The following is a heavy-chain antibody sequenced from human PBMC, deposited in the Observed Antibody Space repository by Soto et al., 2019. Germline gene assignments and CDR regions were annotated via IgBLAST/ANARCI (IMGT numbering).Heavy chain of an antibody. CDR1: GGSISSSSYY. V-gene: IGHV4-39*01. Sequence: SETLSLTCTVSGGSISSSSYYWGWIRQPPGKGLEWIGSIYYSGSTYYNPSLKSRVTISVDTSKNQFSLKLSSVTAADTAVYYCARRKAVVAATPVPPDYFDYWGQGTLVTVSS. CDR2: IYYSGST. D-gene: IGHD2-15*01. J-gene: IGHJ4*02. CDR3: ARRKAVVAATPVPPDYFDY.